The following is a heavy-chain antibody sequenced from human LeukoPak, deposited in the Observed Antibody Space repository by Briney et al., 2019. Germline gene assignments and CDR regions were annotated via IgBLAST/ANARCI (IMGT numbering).Heavy chain of an antibody. V-gene: IGHV1-69*01. CDR1: GGTFSSYA. CDR2: FIPIFGTA. Sequence: SVKVSCKASGGTFSSYAISWVQQAPGQGLEWMGGFIPIFGTANYAQKFQGRVTITADESTSTAYMELSSLRSEDTAVYYCARVAPPGYSYGFVYYFDYWGQGTLVTVSS. J-gene: IGHJ4*02. CDR3: ARVAPPGYSYGFVYYFDY. D-gene: IGHD5-18*01.